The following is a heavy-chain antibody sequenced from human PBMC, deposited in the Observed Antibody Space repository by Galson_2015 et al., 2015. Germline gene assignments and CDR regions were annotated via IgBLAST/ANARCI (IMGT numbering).Heavy chain of an antibody. Sequence: SLRLSCAASGFTFSSYWMSWVRQAPGKGLEWVANIKQDGSEKYYVDSVEGRFTISRDNAKNSLYLQMNSLRAEDTAVYYCARATHNPSSSWHRINDAFDIWGQGTMVTVSS. CDR3: ARATHNPSSSWHRINDAFDI. J-gene: IGHJ3*02. D-gene: IGHD6-13*01. V-gene: IGHV3-7*03. CDR2: IKQDGSEK. CDR1: GFTFSSYW.